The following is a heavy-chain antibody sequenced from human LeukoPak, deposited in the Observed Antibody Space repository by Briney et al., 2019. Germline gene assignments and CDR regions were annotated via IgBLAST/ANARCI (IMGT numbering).Heavy chain of an antibody. V-gene: IGHV4-59*02. D-gene: IGHD6-13*01. CDR2: IYYSGIT. CDR3: ARGDSSTWYGIVSYYFDY. CDR1: GVSVSNSY. Sequence: SETLSLTCTVSGVSVSNSYWTWIRQPPGKGLEWIGFIYYSGITKYNPSLKSRVTISVDMSKNQFSLKLSSVTAADTALYYCARGDSSTWYGIVSYYFDYWGREPWSPSRQ. J-gene: IGHJ4*02.